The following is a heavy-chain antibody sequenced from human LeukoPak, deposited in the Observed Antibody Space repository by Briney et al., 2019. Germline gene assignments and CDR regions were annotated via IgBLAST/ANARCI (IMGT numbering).Heavy chain of an antibody. CDR2: INPNSGGT. V-gene: IGHV1-2*02. J-gene: IGHJ4*02. CDR3: ARAYPVFPYDSSGYSFDY. Sequence: ASVKVSCKASGYTFTGYYMHWVRQAPGQGLEWMGWINPNSGGTNYAQKFQGRVTMTRDTSISTAYMELSRLRSDDTAVYYCARAYPVFPYDSSGYSFDYWGQGTLVTVSS. D-gene: IGHD3-22*01. CDR1: GYTFTGYY.